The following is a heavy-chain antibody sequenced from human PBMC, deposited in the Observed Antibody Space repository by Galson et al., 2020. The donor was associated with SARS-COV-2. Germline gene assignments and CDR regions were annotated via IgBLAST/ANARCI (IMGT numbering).Heavy chain of an antibody. J-gene: IGHJ6*02. CDR3: TSEQWLVEGLGYYYGMDV. D-gene: IGHD6-19*01. V-gene: IGHV3-73*01. CDR2: IRSKANSYAT. Sequence: GGSLRLSCAASGFTFSGSAMHWVRQASGKGLEWVGRIRSKANSYATAYAASVKGRFTISRDDSKNTAYLQMNSLKTEDTAVYYCTSEQWLVEGLGYYYGMDVWGQGTTVTVSS. CDR1: GFTFSGSA.